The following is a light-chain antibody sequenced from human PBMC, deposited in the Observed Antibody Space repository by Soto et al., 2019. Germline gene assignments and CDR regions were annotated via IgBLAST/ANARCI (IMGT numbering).Light chain of an antibody. J-gene: IGKJ1*01. Sequence: VIWMTQSPSLLSSSPGDRVTISCRMSQGVSNYLAWYQQKPGKAPELLIYAASNLQTGVPARFSGSGSGTDFTLTISCLQSEDFATYYCQQYYSFPRTFGQGTKVEIK. CDR2: AAS. CDR3: QQYYSFPRT. V-gene: IGKV1D-8*03. CDR1: QGVSNY.